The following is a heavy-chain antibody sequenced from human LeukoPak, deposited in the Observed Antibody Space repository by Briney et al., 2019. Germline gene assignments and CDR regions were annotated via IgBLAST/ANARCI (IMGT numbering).Heavy chain of an antibody. Sequence: ASVKVSCKASGYTFTGYYMHWVRQAPGQGLEYMGWINPNSGGTKYAENFQGRVTMTRDTSISTAFMELSRLRSDDTAVYYCARGGGYSFSFFDPWGQGTLVTVSS. CDR1: GYTFTGYY. V-gene: IGHV1-2*02. J-gene: IGHJ5*02. D-gene: IGHD2/OR15-2a*01. CDR2: INPNSGGT. CDR3: ARGGGYSFSFFDP.